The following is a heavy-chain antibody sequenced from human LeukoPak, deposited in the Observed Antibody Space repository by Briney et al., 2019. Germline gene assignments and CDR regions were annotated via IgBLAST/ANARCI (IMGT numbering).Heavy chain of an antibody. V-gene: IGHV3-48*01. CDR2: ISSSSSTI. CDR1: GFTFSSYS. Sequence: PGGSLRLSCAASGFTFSSYSMNWVRQAPGKGLEWVSYISSSSSTIYYADSVKGRFTISRDNAKNSLYLQMNSLRAEDTAVYYCARDGLDGSGSYCTFDYWGQGTLVTVSS. D-gene: IGHD3-10*01. CDR3: ARDGLDGSGSYCTFDY. J-gene: IGHJ4*02.